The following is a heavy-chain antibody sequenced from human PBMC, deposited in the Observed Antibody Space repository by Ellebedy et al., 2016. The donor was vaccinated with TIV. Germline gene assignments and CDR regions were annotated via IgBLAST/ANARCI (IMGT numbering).Heavy chain of an antibody. D-gene: IGHD2-2*01. CDR1: GGSISSYY. Sequence: SETLSLXXTVSGGSISSYYWSWIRQPAGKGLEWIGRIYTSGSTNYNPSLKSRVTMSVDTSKNQFSLKLSSVTAADTAVYYCARESGYCSSTSCFPYYYYGMDVWGQGTTVTVSS. V-gene: IGHV4-4*07. CDR3: ARESGYCSSTSCFPYYYYGMDV. J-gene: IGHJ6*02. CDR2: IYTSGST.